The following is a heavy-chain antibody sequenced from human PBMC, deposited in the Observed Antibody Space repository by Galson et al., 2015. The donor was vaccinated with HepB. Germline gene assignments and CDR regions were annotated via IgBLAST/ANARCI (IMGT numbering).Heavy chain of an antibody. CDR1: GSISSSNYY. V-gene: IGHV4-39*01. CDR2: IYHSGST. CDR3: ARKLAAATKDWYFDL. Sequence: GSISSSNYYWGWIRQPPGKGLEWIGSIYHSGSTYYNPSLKSRVTISVDTSKNQFSLKLSSVTAADTAVFYCARKLAAATKDWYFDLWGRGTLVTVSS. J-gene: IGHJ2*01. D-gene: IGHD6-13*01.